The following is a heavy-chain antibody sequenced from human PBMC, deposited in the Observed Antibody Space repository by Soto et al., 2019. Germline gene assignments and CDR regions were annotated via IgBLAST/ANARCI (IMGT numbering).Heavy chain of an antibody. CDR1: GFTFSSYA. CDR2: ISYDGSNK. V-gene: IGHV3-30-3*01. D-gene: IGHD3-22*01. Sequence: VQLVESGGGVVQPGRSLRLSCAASGFTFSSYAMHWVRQAPGKGLEWVAVISYDGSNKYYADSVKGRFTISRDNSKNTLYLQMNSLRAEDTAVYYCAREGGYYYDSRTRGAFDIWGQGTMVTVSS. J-gene: IGHJ3*02. CDR3: AREGGYYYDSRTRGAFDI.